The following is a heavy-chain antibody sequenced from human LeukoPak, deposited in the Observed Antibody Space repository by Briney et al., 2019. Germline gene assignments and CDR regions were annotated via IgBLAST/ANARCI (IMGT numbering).Heavy chain of an antibody. J-gene: IGHJ4*02. Sequence: SVKVSCKASGYTLTSYDINWVRQATGQGLEWMGGIIPIFGTANYAQKFQGRVTITTDESTSTAYMELSSLRSEDTAVYYCASRGVGARAYFDYWGQGTLVTVSS. V-gene: IGHV1-69*05. CDR3: ASRGVGARAYFDY. D-gene: IGHD1-26*01. CDR2: IIPIFGTA. CDR1: GYTLTSYD.